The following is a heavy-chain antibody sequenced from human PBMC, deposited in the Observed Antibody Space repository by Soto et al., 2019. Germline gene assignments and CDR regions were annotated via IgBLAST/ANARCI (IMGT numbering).Heavy chain of an antibody. J-gene: IGHJ6*02. V-gene: IGHV6-1*01. CDR3: ARVSGPAASYYYYGMDV. Sequence: PSQTLSLTCAISGDSVSSNSAAWNWIRQSPSRGLEWLGRTYYRSKWYNDYAVSVKSRITINPDTSKNQFSLQLNSVTPEDTAVYYCARVSGPAASYYYYGMDVWGQGTTVTVSS. CDR1: GDSVSSNSAA. CDR2: TYYRSKWYN. D-gene: IGHD2-2*01.